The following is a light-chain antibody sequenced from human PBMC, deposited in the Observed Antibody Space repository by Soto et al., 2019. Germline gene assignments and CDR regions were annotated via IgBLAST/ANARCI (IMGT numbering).Light chain of an antibody. V-gene: IGLV2-14*02. CDR1: SSNVGSYKL. Sequence: QSVLTQPASVSGSPGQSITISCTGTSSNVGSYKLVSWYQQHPGKAPKLMIFEVNKRPSGVSNRFSGSKSGNTASLTISGLRAEDEGDYFCSSFTGTSALILFGGGTKVTVL. CDR3: SSFTGTSALIL. CDR2: EVN. J-gene: IGLJ2*01.